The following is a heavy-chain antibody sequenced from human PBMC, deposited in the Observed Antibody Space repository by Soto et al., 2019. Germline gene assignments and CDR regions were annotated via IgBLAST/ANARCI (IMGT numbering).Heavy chain of an antibody. Sequence: EVHLVESGGGLVKPGGSLRLSCEASGFTFTHAWMTWVRQAPGGGLEWVGRIRSIDAGGTTDYAAPVTGRFTVSRDDSEITLYLQMNSLKTEDTAVYYCTADVPTVSGHSDYWGQGTLVTVSS. J-gene: IGHJ4*02. CDR1: GFTFTHAW. CDR3: TADVPTVSGHSDY. CDR2: IRSIDAGGTT. V-gene: IGHV3-15*07. D-gene: IGHD6-19*01.